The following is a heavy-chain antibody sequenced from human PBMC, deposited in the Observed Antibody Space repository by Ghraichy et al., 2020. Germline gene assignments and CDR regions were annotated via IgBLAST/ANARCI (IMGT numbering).Heavy chain of an antibody. J-gene: IGHJ4*02. CDR3: ARDSITMVRGVIH. Sequence: SQTLSLTCTVSGGSISSGGYYWSWIRQHPGKGLEWIGYIYYSGSTYYNPSLKSRVTLSVDTSKNQFSLKLSSVTAADTAVYYCARDSITMVRGVIHWGQGTLVTVSS. V-gene: IGHV4-31*03. CDR2: IYYSGST. CDR1: GGSISSGGYY. D-gene: IGHD3-10*01.